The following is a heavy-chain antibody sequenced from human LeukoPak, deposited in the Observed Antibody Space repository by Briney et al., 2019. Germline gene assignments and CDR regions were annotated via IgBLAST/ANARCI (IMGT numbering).Heavy chain of an antibody. D-gene: IGHD3-9*01. J-gene: IGHJ4*02. CDR2: INPNSGGT. CDR3: ARDRPYYDILTGYPFLFDY. Sequence: ASVKVSCKASGHTFTGYYMHWVRQAPGQGLEWMGWINPNSGGTNYAQKFQGRVTMTRDTSISTAYMELSRLRSDDTAVYYCARDRPYYDILTGYPFLFDYWGQGTLVTVSS. V-gene: IGHV1-2*02. CDR1: GHTFTGYY.